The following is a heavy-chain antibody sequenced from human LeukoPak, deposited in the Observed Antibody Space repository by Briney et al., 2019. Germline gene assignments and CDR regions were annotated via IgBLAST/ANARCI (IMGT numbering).Heavy chain of an antibody. CDR1: GGTFSSYA. CDR3: ASGRFGELLRFDP. CDR2: IIPIFGTA. D-gene: IGHD3-10*01. J-gene: IGHJ5*02. V-gene: IGHV1-69*01. Sequence: SVTVSCKTSGGTFSSYAISWVRQAPGQGLEWMGGIIPIFGTANYAQKFQGRVTITADESTSTAYMELSSLRSEDTAVYYCASGRFGELLRFDPWGQGTLVTVSS.